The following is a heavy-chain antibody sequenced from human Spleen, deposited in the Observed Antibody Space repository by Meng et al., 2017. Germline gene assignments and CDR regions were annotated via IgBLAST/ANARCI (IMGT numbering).Heavy chain of an antibody. CDR2: IYYSGST. CDR3: VYFWSGYFT. J-gene: IGHJ5*02. Sequence: QVQLQESGPGLVKPSETLSLTCTVSGGSISSYYWSWIRQPPGKGLEWIGYIYYSGSTNYNPSLKGRLTISVDTSKNQISLRLSSVIAADTAVYYCVYFWSGYFTSGQGTLVTVSS. V-gene: IGHV4-59*12. D-gene: IGHD3-3*01. CDR1: GGSISSYY.